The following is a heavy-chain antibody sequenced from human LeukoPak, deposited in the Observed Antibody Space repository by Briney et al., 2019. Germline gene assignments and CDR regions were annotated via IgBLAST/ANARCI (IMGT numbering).Heavy chain of an antibody. CDR2: INHSGST. J-gene: IGHJ6*04. CDR1: GGSFSGYY. D-gene: IGHD4-17*01. Sequence: SETLSLTCAVYGGSFSGYYWSWIRQPPGKGLEWIGEINHSGSTNYNPSLKSRVTISVDTSKNQFSLKLSSVTAADTAVYYCARAPSYGPGGMDVWGKGTTVTVSS. V-gene: IGHV4-34*01. CDR3: ARAPSYGPGGMDV.